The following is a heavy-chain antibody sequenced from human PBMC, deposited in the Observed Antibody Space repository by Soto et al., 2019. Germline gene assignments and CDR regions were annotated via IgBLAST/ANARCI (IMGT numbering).Heavy chain of an antibody. Sequence: EVQLVESGGGLVQPGGSLRLSCAASGFTFSNYWMNWVRQAPGKGLEWVANINEDGSEKYYVDSAKGRFTISRDNAKNSLYLQMSSLRAEDTAVYYCASDLFDYWGQGTLVTVSS. J-gene: IGHJ4*02. CDR1: GFTFSNYW. CDR2: INEDGSEK. V-gene: IGHV3-7*01. CDR3: ASDLFDY.